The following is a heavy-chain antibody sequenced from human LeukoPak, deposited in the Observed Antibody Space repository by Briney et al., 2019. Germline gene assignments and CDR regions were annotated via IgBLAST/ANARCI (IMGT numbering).Heavy chain of an antibody. V-gene: IGHV4-38-2*01. CDR2: IYHSGST. CDR1: GFSISSAYF. CDR3: ARLPYYYDSSGYYYGAFDI. D-gene: IGHD3-22*01. Sequence: SETLSLTCAVSGFSISSAYFWGWIRQPPGKGLEWIGTIYHSGSTYYNPSLKSRVTISIDTSNNHFSLNLSSVTAADTAVYFCARLPYYYDSSGYYYGAFDIWGQGTMVTVSS. J-gene: IGHJ3*02.